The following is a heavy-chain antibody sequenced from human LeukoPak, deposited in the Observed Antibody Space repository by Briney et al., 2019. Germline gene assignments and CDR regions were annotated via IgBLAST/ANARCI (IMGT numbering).Heavy chain of an antibody. V-gene: IGHV1-69*13. D-gene: IGHD3-3*01. CDR2: IIPIFGTA. J-gene: IGHJ4*02. CDR3: ASGDFWSGYLTTFDY. CDR1: GGTFSSYA. Sequence: ASVKVSCKASGGTFSSYAISWVRQAPGQGLEWMGGIIPIFGTANYAQKFQGRVTITADESTSTAYMELSSLRSEDTAVYYCASGDFWSGYLTTFDYWGQGTLVTVSS.